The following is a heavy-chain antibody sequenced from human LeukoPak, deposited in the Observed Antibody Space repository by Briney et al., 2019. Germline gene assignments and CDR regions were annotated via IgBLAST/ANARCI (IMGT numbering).Heavy chain of an antibody. J-gene: IGHJ4*02. V-gene: IGHV3-30*18. D-gene: IGHD3-22*01. CDR3: AKDRGYYDSSGYFVASYADY. Sequence: PGRSLRLSCAASGFTFSSYGMHWVRQAPGKGLDWVAVISYDGSNKYYADSVKGRFTISRDNSKNTLYLQMNSLRAEDTAVYYCAKDRGYYDSSGYFVASYADYWGQGTLVTVSS. CDR2: ISYDGSNK. CDR1: GFTFSSYG.